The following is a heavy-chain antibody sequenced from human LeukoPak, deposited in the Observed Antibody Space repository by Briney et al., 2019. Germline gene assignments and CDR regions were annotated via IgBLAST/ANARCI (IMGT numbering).Heavy chain of an antibody. CDR3: ARDHTRIVGAPDGFDI. D-gene: IGHD1-26*01. J-gene: IGHJ3*02. Sequence: GDSVKVSCKASGYTFTGYYMHWVRQAPGQGLEWMGWINPNSGGTNYVQKFQGRVTMTRDTSISTAYMELSRLRSDDTAVYYCARDHTRIVGAPDGFDIWGQGTMVTVSS. CDR1: GYTFTGYY. CDR2: INPNSGGT. V-gene: IGHV1-2*02.